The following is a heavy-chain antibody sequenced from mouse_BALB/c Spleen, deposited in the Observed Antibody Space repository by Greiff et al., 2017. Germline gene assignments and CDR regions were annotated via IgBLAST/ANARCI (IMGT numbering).Heavy chain of an antibody. V-gene: IGHV2-9*02. D-gene: IGHD1-2*01. Sequence: VKLMESGPGLVAPSQSLSITCTVSGFSLTSYGVHWVRQPPGKGLEWLGVIWAGGSTNYNSALMSRLSISKDNSKSQVFLKMNSLQTDDTAMYYCARAITTSFAYWGQGTLVTVSA. CDR3: ARAITTSFAY. CDR1: GFSLTSYG. J-gene: IGHJ3*01. CDR2: IWAGGST.